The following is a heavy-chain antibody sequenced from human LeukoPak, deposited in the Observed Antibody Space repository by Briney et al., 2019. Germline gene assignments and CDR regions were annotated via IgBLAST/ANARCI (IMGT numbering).Heavy chain of an antibody. V-gene: IGHV1-69*05. CDR1: GGTFSSYA. CDR2: IIPIFGTA. Sequence: SVQVSCKASGGTFSSYAICWVRQAPGQGLEWMGRIIPIFGTANYAQKFQGRVTITTDESTSTAYMELSSLRSEDTAVYYCAGGPYYDFWSGYLRYWGQGTLVTVSS. CDR3: AGGPYYDFWSGYLRY. J-gene: IGHJ4*02. D-gene: IGHD3-3*01.